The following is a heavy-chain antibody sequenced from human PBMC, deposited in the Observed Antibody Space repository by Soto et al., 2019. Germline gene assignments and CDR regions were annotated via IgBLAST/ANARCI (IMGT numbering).Heavy chain of an antibody. CDR1: GFTFSSRA. Sequence: EVQLLESGGGLVQPGGALRLSCAASGFTFSSRAMSWVRQAPGKGLEWISSISAGSEGAYYADSVRGRFTIARDNSNNTLVLQMNSLRAEDTAVYYCARDLWWYLHWGQGTLVTVSS. V-gene: IGHV3-23*01. D-gene: IGHD2-15*01. CDR2: ISAGSEGA. J-gene: IGHJ4*02. CDR3: ARDLWWYLH.